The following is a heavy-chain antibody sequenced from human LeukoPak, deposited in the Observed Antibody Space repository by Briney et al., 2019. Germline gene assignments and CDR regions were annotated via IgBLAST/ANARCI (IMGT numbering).Heavy chain of an antibody. V-gene: IGHV3-30*01. CDR3: ARDSPAYCSGGSCFSGGMDV. CDR1: EFTFSSYA. Sequence: PGSAPRLSCATSEFTFSSYAMSGVRQAPGKVQERVAVISYDGSNKYYADSVKGRFTISRDNSKNTLYLQMNSLRAEDTAVYYCARDSPAYCSGGSCFSGGMDVWGQGTTVTVSS. D-gene: IGHD2-15*01. J-gene: IGHJ6*02. CDR2: ISYDGSNK.